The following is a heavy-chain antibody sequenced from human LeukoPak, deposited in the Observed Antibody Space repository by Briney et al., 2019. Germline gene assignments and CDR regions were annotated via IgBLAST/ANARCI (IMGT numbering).Heavy chain of an antibody. CDR1: GFTFRSYA. CDR2: ISGSGGST. D-gene: IGHD1-26*01. J-gene: IGHJ4*02. CDR3: AKDPYSGSYFDY. V-gene: IGHV3-23*01. Sequence: GGSLRLSCAASGFTFRSYAMSWVRQAPGKGLEWVSDISGSGGSTYYADSVKGRFTISRDNSKNTLYLQMNSLRAEDTAVYYCAKDPYSGSYFDYCGQGTLVTVSS.